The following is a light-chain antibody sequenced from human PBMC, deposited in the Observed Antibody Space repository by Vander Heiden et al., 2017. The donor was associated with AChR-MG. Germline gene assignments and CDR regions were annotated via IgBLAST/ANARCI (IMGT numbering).Light chain of an antibody. CDR1: QSIRND. Sequence: DTQRTQSPSSLSASVGDRVTITCRASQSIRNDLSWYQQKPGKAPKRLIYGASSLQSGVPSRFSGSGSGTDFTLTISSLQPEDFATYYCLQYKSYPLTFGGGTKVDIK. CDR3: LQYKSYPLT. CDR2: GAS. V-gene: IGKV1-17*01. J-gene: IGKJ4*01.